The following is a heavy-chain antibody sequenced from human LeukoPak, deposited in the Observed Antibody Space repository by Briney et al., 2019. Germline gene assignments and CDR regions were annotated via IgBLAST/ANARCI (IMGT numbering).Heavy chain of an antibody. CDR3: ASGPGYSSGWFDY. Sequence: ASVKVSCEASGYTFTGYYMHWVRQAPGQGLEWMGWINPNSGGTNYAQKFQGRVTMTRDTSISTAYMELSRLRSDDTAVYYCASGPGYSSGWFDYWGQGTLVTVSS. J-gene: IGHJ4*02. CDR1: GYTFTGYY. CDR2: INPNSGGT. D-gene: IGHD6-19*01. V-gene: IGHV1-2*02.